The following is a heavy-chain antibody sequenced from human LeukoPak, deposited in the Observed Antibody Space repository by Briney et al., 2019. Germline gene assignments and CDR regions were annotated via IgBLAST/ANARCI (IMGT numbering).Heavy chain of an antibody. CDR2: INPSGGST. Sequence: ASVRVSCKASGYTFTSYYMHWVRQAPGQGLEWMGIINPSGGSTSYAQKVQGRVTMPKETSTSIVYMELSRMRSEDTAVYYCARGSRYCSGGSCSMKGYFDYWGQGTLVTDSS. CDR1: GYTFTSYY. V-gene: IGHV1-46*01. J-gene: IGHJ4*02. D-gene: IGHD2-15*01. CDR3: ARGSRYCSGGSCSMKGYFDY.